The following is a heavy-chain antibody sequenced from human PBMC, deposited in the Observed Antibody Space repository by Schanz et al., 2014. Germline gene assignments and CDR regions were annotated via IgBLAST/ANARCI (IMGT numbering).Heavy chain of an antibody. CDR3: AKDPSHGDYDYYFDY. CDR1: GFSFSSYS. Sequence: EADLVESGGGLIQRGESLRLSCSASGFSFSSYSMNWVRQAPGKGLEWLSYIDGKSTTVYYADSVKGRFTISRDNSKNTLYPQMNSLRAEDTAVYYCAKDPSHGDYDYYFDYWGQGTLVTVSS. CDR2: IDGKSTTV. J-gene: IGHJ4*02. D-gene: IGHD3-22*01. V-gene: IGHV3-48*01.